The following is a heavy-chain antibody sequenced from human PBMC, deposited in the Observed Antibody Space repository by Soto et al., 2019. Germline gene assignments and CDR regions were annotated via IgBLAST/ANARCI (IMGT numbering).Heavy chain of an antibody. CDR1: GFSFSNYN. Sequence: GGSLRLSCVASGFSFSNYNMNWVRQAPGKGLEWVSYITDSSDTVHYADSVRGRFTISRDNAESSLYLQMNSLRDEDTAVYFCARDFGHGYYLDYWGRGTLVTVS. CDR2: ITDSSDTV. D-gene: IGHD3-3*01. J-gene: IGHJ4*01. CDR3: ARDFGHGYYLDY. V-gene: IGHV3-48*02.